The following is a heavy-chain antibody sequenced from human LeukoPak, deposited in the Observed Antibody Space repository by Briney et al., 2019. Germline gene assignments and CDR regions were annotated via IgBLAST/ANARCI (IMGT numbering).Heavy chain of an antibody. V-gene: IGHV1-2*02. Sequence: ASVKVSCKASGYTFTGYYMHWVRQAPGQGLEWMGWINPNSGSTNYAQKFQGRVTMTRDTSISTAYMELSRLRSDDTAVYYCASCSSTSCYGNYWGQGTLVTVSS. CDR3: ASCSSTSCYGNY. CDR1: GYTFTGYY. J-gene: IGHJ4*02. D-gene: IGHD2-2*01. CDR2: INPNSGST.